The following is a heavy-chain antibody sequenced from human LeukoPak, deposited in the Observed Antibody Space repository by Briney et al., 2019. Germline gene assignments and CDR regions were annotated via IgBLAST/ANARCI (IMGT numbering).Heavy chain of an antibody. Sequence: GGSLRLSCSASGFTFSSYAMHWVRQAPGKGLEYVATISRNGDNTYYPDSVKGRVTISRDNSKNTLYLQMSSLRAEDTAVYYCARLYGTFLEWSPYFDYWGQGTLVTVSS. J-gene: IGHJ4*02. CDR1: GFTFSSYA. V-gene: IGHV3-64D*09. CDR3: ARLYGTFLEWSPYFDY. CDR2: ISRNGDNT. D-gene: IGHD3-3*02.